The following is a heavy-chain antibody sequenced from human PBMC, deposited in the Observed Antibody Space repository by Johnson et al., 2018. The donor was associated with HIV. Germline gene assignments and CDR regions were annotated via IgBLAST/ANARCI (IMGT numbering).Heavy chain of an antibody. CDR1: GFTFSSYG. V-gene: IGHV3-30*02. D-gene: IGHD3-22*01. Sequence: QEQLVESGGGVVQPGGSLRLSCAASGFTFSSYGMHWVRQAPGKGLEWVAFIRYDGSNKYYADSVKGRFTISRDNSKNTLYLQVNSLRAEDTAVYYCAKGASITMRGAVVRAFDIWGQGTMVTVSS. CDR3: AKGASITMRGAVVRAFDI. CDR2: IRYDGSNK. J-gene: IGHJ3*02.